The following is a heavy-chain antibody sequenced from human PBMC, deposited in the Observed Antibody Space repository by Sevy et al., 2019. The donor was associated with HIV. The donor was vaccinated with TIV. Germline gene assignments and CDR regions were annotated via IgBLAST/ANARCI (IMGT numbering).Heavy chain of an antibody. CDR2: ISYSAEYI. J-gene: IGHJ4*02. CDR1: GFTFTSYT. CDR3: ARDEGGYDPLDY. D-gene: IGHD3-16*01. V-gene: IGHV3-21*01. Sequence: GGSLRLSCATSGFTFTSYTMNWVRQAPGKGLEWVSSISYSAEYIYYADSVKGRFTISRVNAKNSLFLQMNSLRVEDTAVYYCARDEGGYDPLDYWGQGTLVTVSS.